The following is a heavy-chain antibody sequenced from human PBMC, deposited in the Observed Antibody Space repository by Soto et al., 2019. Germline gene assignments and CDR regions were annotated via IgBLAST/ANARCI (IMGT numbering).Heavy chain of an antibody. Sequence: EVQLVESGGGFVKPGGSLRLSCAASGFTSSNAWMSWVRQAPGKGLEWVARIKSKIDGGTTDHAAPVKGRFTISRDDSKNTLYLQMNSLETEDTAVYYCTTYDYILGSDRYRWAYGGQGALVTVSS. CDR3: TTYDYILGSDRYRWAY. V-gene: IGHV3-15*01. J-gene: IGHJ4*02. CDR2: IKSKIDGGTT. CDR1: GFTSSNAW. D-gene: IGHD3-16*02.